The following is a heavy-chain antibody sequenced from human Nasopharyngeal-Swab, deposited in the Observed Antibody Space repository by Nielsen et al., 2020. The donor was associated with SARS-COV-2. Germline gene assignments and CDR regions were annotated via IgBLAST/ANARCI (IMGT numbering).Heavy chain of an antibody. CDR2: INADGSDK. CDR3: TRGSNLVVAVADY. V-gene: IGHV3-74*01. CDR1: GLLFISYA. J-gene: IGHJ4*02. Sequence: GESLKISCSASGLLFISYAIVWVRQAPGKGLVYVAGINADGSDKRYADSVKGRFTISRDNAKSTAFLEMNSLSADETAVYYCTRGSNLVVAVADYWGQGTLVTLSS. D-gene: IGHD2-15*01.